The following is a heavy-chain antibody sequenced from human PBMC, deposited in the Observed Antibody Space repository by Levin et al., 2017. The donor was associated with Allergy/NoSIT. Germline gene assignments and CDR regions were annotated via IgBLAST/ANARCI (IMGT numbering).Heavy chain of an antibody. CDR1: GGSISSYY. D-gene: IGHD4-17*01. J-gene: IGHJ2*01. Sequence: SSETLSLTCTVSGGSISSYYWSWIRQPPGKGLEWIGYIYYSGSTNYNPSLKSRVTISVDTSKNQFSLKLSSVTAADTAVYYCARHSLINYGDSSKNPRPPINWYFDLWGRGTLVTVSS. CDR2: IYYSGST. V-gene: IGHV4-59*08. CDR3: ARHSLINYGDSSKNPRPPINWYFDL.